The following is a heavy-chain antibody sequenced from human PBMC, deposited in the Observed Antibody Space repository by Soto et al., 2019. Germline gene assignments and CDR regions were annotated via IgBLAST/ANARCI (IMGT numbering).Heavy chain of an antibody. CDR3: ARERGEGVATIGDDYYYYGMDV. CDR1: GGTFSSYS. V-gene: IGHV1-69*06. D-gene: IGHD5-12*01. J-gene: IGHJ6*02. CDR2: IIPIFGTA. Sequence: ASVNVSCKSSGGTFSSYSISWVRQAPGQGLECMGGIIPIFGTANYAQKFQGRVTITADKSTSTAYMELSSLRSEDTAVYYCARERGEGVATIGDDYYYYGMDVWGQGTTVTVSS.